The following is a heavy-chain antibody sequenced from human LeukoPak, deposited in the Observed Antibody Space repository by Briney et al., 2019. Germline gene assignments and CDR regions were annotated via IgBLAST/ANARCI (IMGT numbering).Heavy chain of an antibody. CDR3: AKDIRGGYSYGLDY. CDR2: ISWNSYRI. D-gene: IGHD5-18*01. Sequence: PGGSLRLSCAASGFTFDDYVMHWVRQAPGKGLEWVSGISWNSYRIDYADSVKGRFTISRDNAKNSLYLQMSSLRPEDTALYYCAKDIRGGYSYGLDYWGQGTLVTVSS. J-gene: IGHJ4*02. CDR1: GFTFDDYV. V-gene: IGHV3-9*01.